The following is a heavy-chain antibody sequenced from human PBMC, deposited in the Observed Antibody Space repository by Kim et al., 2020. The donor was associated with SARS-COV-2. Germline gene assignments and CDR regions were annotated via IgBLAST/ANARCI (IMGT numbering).Heavy chain of an antibody. D-gene: IGHD6-19*01. CDR3: ARGEVAGTH. CDR2: ST. V-gene: IGHV4-34*01. Sequence: STNYPPALKGRVTISVDTSKNQFSLKLSAVTAADTAVYYCARGEVAGTHWGQGTLVTVSS. J-gene: IGHJ4*02.